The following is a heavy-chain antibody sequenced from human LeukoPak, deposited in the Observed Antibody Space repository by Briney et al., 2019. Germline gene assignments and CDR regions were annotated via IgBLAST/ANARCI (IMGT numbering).Heavy chain of an antibody. Sequence: SETLSLTCAVYGGSFSGYYWSWIRQPPGKGLEWIGEINHSGSTNYNPSLKSRVTISVDTSKNQFSLKLSSVTAADTAVYYCARGRPRITMIVVVTNRGYYFDYWGQGTLVTVSS. J-gene: IGHJ4*02. V-gene: IGHV4-34*01. CDR3: ARGRPRITMIVVVTNRGYYFDY. CDR1: GGSFSGYY. CDR2: INHSGST. D-gene: IGHD3-22*01.